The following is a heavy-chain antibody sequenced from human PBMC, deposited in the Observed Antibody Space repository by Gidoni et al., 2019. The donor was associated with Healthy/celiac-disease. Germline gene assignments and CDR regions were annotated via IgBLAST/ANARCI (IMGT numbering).Heavy chain of an antibody. V-gene: IGHV4-61*01. D-gene: IGHD1-7*01. CDR3: ARETPRRGLELLWGFDP. CDR2: IYYSGST. J-gene: IGHJ5*02. CDR1: GGSVSSGSYY. Sequence: QVQLQESGPGLVKPSETLSLTCTVSGGSVSSGSYYWSWIRQPPGKGLEWIGYIYYSGSTNYNPSLKSRVTISVDTSKNQFSLKLSSVTAADTAVYYCARETPRRGLELLWGFDPWGQGTLVTVSS.